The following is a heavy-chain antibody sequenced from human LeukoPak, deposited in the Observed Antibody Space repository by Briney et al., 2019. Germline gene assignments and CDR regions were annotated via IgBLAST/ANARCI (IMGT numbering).Heavy chain of an antibody. CDR1: GGSFSGYY. CDR2: INHSGST. J-gene: IGHJ6*04. V-gene: IGHV4-34*01. Sequence: PSETPSLTCAVYGGSFSGYYWSWIRQPPGKGLEWIGEINHSGSTNYNPSLKSRVTISVDTSKNQFSLKLSSVTAADTAVYYCARARWRSLDVWGKGTTVTVSS. CDR3: ARARWRSLDV.